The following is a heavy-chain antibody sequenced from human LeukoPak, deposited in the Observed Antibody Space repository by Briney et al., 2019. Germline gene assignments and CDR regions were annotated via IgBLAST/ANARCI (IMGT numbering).Heavy chain of an antibody. Sequence: ASVKVSCKASGYTFTSYYMYWVRQAPGQGLEWMGIINPSGGSTSYAQKFQGRVTMTRDTSTSTVYMELSSLRSEDTAVYYCAREPSYSSSNYYGMDVWGQGTTVTVSS. CDR3: AREPSYSSSNYYGMDV. CDR1: GYTFTSYY. CDR2: INPSGGST. V-gene: IGHV1-46*01. J-gene: IGHJ6*02. D-gene: IGHD6-6*01.